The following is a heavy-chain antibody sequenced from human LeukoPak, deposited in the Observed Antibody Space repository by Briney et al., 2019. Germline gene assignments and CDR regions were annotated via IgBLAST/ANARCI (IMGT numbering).Heavy chain of an antibody. D-gene: IGHD3-10*01. CDR3: ARDRVTMVRGVNYYFDY. J-gene: IGHJ4*02. Sequence: AGGSLRLSCAASGFTFDDSAMHWVRQAPGKGLEWVSLISGDGVSTYYADSVKGRFTISRDNSKNSLYLQMNSLRAEDTAVYYCARDRVTMVRGVNYYFDYWGQGTLVTVSS. CDR2: ISGDGVST. CDR1: GFTFDDSA. V-gene: IGHV3-43*02.